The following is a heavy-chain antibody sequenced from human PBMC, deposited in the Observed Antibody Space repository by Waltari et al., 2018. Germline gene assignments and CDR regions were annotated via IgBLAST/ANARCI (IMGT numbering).Heavy chain of an antibody. D-gene: IGHD2-2*01. J-gene: IGHJ4*02. CDR3: ARVSATSWSSAYYFDF. CDR1: GVSISSFY. Sequence: QVQLQESGPGLLKPSETLSLTCTVSGVSISSFYWGWIRQPAGKGLEWVGRINISGSSSPNPPLKSRVTMSDDTSKNQFSLKLTSVTTADTAVYYCARVSATSWSSAYYFDFWGQGILVTVSS. CDR2: INISGSS. V-gene: IGHV4-4*07.